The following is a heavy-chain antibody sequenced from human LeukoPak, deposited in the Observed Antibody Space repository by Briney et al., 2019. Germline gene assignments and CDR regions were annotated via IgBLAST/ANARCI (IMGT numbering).Heavy chain of an antibody. Sequence: GGSLRLSCAASGFTVSSNYMTWVRQAPGKGLEWVSLIYSGGSTYYADSVKGRFTISRDNSKNTLYLQMNSLRAEDTGVYYCARDRGDDNYSVPHWYFDLWGRGTLVTVSS. CDR1: GFTVSSNY. CDR3: ARDRGDDNYSVPHWYFDL. J-gene: IGHJ2*01. V-gene: IGHV3-66*01. D-gene: IGHD1-1*01. CDR2: IYSGGST.